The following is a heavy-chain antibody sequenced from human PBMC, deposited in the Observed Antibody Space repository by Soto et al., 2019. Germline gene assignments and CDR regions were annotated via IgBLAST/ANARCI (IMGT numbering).Heavy chain of an antibody. CDR3: ARDVDGYFPDY. J-gene: IGHJ4*02. CDR1: GYTFTIYA. V-gene: IGHV1-3*01. CDR2: INAGNGNT. Sequence: ASVKVSCKASGYTFTIYAMHWVRQAPGQRLEWMGWINAGNGNTKYSQKFQGRVTITRDTSASTAYMELSSLRSEDTAVYYCARDVDGYFPDYWGQGTLVTVSS. D-gene: IGHD3-22*01.